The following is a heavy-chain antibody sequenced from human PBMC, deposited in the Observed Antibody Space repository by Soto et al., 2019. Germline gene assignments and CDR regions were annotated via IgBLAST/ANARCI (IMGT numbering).Heavy chain of an antibody. J-gene: IGHJ4*02. D-gene: IGHD5-12*01. CDR1: GGSISSYY. Sequence: SETLSLTCTVSGGSISSYYWSWIRQPPGKGLEWIGYIYYSGSTNYNPSLKSRVTISVDTSKNQFSLKLSSVTAADTAVYYCARRGPATIAGFDYWGQGTLVTFSS. CDR3: ARRGPATIAGFDY. V-gene: IGHV4-59*08. CDR2: IYYSGST.